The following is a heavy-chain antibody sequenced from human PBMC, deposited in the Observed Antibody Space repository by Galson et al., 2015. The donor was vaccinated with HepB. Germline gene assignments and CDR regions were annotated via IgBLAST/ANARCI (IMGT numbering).Heavy chain of an antibody. Sequence: SLRLSCAASGFTFSSYAMHWVRQAPGKGLEWVAVISYDGSNKYYADSVKGRFTISRDNSKNTLYLQMNSLRAEDTAVYYCARVEGEWLADAFDIWGQGTMVTVSS. CDR2: ISYDGSNK. CDR1: GFTFSSYA. CDR3: ARVEGEWLADAFDI. J-gene: IGHJ3*02. V-gene: IGHV3-30*04. D-gene: IGHD6-19*01.